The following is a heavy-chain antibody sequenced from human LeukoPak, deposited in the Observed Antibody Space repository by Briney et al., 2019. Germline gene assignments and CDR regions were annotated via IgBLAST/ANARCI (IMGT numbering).Heavy chain of an antibody. CDR2: IYYSGST. J-gene: IGHJ4*02. CDR1: GGPISSYY. D-gene: IGHD1-26*01. V-gene: IGHV4-59*01. Sequence: SETLSLTCTVSGGPISSYYWSWIRQPPGKGLEWIGYIYYSGSTNYNPSLKSRVTISVDTSKNQFSLKLSSVTAADTAVYYCARTVGATTGLSDYWGQGTLVTVSS. CDR3: ARTVGATTGLSDY.